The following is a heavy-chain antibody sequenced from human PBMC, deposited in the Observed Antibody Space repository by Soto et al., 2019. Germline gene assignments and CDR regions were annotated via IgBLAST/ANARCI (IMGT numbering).Heavy chain of an antibody. CDR1: GFTFSRHW. D-gene: IGHD2-2*01. J-gene: IGHJ4*02. CDR2: INSDGSPT. V-gene: IGHV3-74*01. CDR3: ARAWWVVPAD. Sequence: GGSLRLSCTASGFTFSRHWMYWVRQAPGKGLVWVSRINSDGSPTDYADSVKGRFTISRDNAKNMLFLQMNSLRAEDTAVYCCARAWWVVPADWGQGTLVTVSS.